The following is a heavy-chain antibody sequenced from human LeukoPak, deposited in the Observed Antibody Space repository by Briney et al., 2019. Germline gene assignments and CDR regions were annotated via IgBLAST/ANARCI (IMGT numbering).Heavy chain of an antibody. CDR1: GFTFSTYA. CDR3: ARGYDLDYFDY. V-gene: IGHV3-23*01. Sequence: GGSLRLSCAASGFTFSTYAMSWVRQAPGKGREWVSVISDSGGATYYADSVKGRFTISRDYSRNTLYLQMNSLRAEDTAVYYCARGYDLDYFDYWGQGTLVTVSS. J-gene: IGHJ4*02. CDR2: ISDSGGAT. D-gene: IGHD3-22*01.